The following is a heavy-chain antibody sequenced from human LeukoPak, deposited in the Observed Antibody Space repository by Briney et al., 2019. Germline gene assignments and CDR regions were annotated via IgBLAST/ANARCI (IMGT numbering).Heavy chain of an antibody. CDR2: INWNGGST. J-gene: IGHJ4*02. CDR1: GFTFSSYW. Sequence: PGGSLRLSCAASGFTFSSYWMHWVRQAPGKGLEWVSGINWNGGSTGYADSVKGRFTISRDNAKNSLYLQMNSLRAEDTALYYCARGRIIRGYFDYWGQGTLVTVSS. D-gene: IGHD2/OR15-2a*01. V-gene: IGHV3-20*04. CDR3: ARGRIIRGYFDY.